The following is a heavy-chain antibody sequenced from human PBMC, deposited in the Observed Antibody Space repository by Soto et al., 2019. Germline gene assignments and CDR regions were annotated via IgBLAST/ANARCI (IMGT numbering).Heavy chain of an antibody. CDR1: GYTFTSYY. Sequence: QVQLVQSGAEVKKPGASVKVSCKASGYTFTSYYMHWVRQAPGQGPEWMGIINPSGGSTSYAQKFQGRVTMTRDTSTSTVYMELSSLRSEDTAVYYCARQARYCTNGVCSAYGMDVWGQGTTVTVSS. J-gene: IGHJ6*02. CDR2: INPSGGST. CDR3: ARQARYCTNGVCSAYGMDV. V-gene: IGHV1-46*01. D-gene: IGHD2-8*01.